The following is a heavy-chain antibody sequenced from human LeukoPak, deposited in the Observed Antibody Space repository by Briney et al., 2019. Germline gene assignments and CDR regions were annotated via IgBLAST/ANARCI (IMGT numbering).Heavy chain of an antibody. CDR3: ARARSGSYPDL. CDR1: GDSISSNSAA. Sequence: SQTLSLTCALSGDSISSNSAAWNWLRQSPSRGLEWLGRTYYRSMWYYEYAESVKSRITINPDTSKNQFSLQLNSVTPEDTAVYYCARARSGSYPDLWGQGTLVTVSS. D-gene: IGHD1-26*01. CDR2: TYYRSMWYY. J-gene: IGHJ5*02. V-gene: IGHV6-1*01.